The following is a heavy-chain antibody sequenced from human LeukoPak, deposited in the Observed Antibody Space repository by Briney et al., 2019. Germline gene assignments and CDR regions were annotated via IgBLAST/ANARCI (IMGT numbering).Heavy chain of an antibody. V-gene: IGHV4-38-2*02. CDR2: IYHSGST. J-gene: IGHJ4*02. D-gene: IGHD4-11*01. CDR1: GYSISSGYY. Sequence: PSETLSLTCTVSGYSISSGYYWGWIRQPPGKGLEWIGSIYHSGSTYYNPSLKSRVTISVDTSKNQFSLKLSSVTAADTAVYYCARHPAYYSNYNFDYWGQGTLVTVSS. CDR3: ARHPAYYSNYNFDY.